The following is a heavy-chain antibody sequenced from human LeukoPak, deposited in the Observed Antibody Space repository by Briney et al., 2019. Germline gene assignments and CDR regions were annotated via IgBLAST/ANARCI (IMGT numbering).Heavy chain of an antibody. D-gene: IGHD3-16*02. Sequence: ASVKVSCKSSGYTFTIYGISWVRQAPGQGLEWMGWISAYNGNTNYAQKLQGRVTMTTDTSTSTAYMELRSLRSDDTAVYYCARVGNYYDYVWGSYRLPDYWGQGTLVTVSS. CDR3: ARVGNYYDYVWGSYRLPDY. CDR2: ISAYNGNT. V-gene: IGHV1-18*01. CDR1: GYTFTIYG. J-gene: IGHJ4*02.